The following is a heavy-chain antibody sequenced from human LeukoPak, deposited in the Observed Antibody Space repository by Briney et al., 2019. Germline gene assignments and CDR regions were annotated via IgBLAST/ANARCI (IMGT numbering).Heavy chain of an antibody. CDR3: AKEGADHELWFGELSFSPVDY. Sequence: GGSLRLSCAASGLTFSSYWMSWVRQAPGKGLEWVANIKQDGSKKYYVDSVKGRFTTSRDNAKNSLYLQMNSLRAEDTAVYYCAKEGADHELWFGELSFSPVDYWGQGTLVTVSS. D-gene: IGHD3-10*01. V-gene: IGHV3-7*03. CDR1: GLTFSSYW. CDR2: IKQDGSKK. J-gene: IGHJ4*02.